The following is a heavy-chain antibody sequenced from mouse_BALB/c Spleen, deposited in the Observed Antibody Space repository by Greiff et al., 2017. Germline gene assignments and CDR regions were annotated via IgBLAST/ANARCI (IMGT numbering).Heavy chain of an antibody. CDR3: ARGYGFPWFAY. V-gene: IGHV1-54*01. J-gene: IGHJ3*01. D-gene: IGHD1-2*01. CDR1: GYAFTNYL. Sequence: VQLQQSGAELVRPGTSVKVSCKASGYAFTNYLIEWVKQRPGQGLEWIGVINPGSGGTNYNEKFKGKATLTADKSSSTAYMQLSSLTSDDSAVYFCARGYGFPWFAYWGQGTLVTVSA. CDR2: INPGSGGT.